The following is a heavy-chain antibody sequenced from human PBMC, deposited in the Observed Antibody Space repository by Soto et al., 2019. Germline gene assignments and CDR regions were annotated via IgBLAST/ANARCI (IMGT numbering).Heavy chain of an antibody. J-gene: IGHJ4*02. D-gene: IGHD2-2*01. CDR2: MYHSGST. V-gene: IGHV4-30-2*01. CDR3: ARVPDY. CDR1: GGSISSGGYS. Sequence: QLQLRESGSGLVKPSQTLSLTCAVSGGSISSGGYSWSWIRQPPGKGLEWIGYMYHSGSTYYNPSLKSRVTISIDRSKNQFSLKLSSVTAAHTAVYYCARVPDYWGQGILITVSS.